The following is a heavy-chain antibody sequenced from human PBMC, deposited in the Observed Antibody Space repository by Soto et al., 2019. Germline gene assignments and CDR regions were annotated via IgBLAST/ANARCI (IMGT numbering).Heavy chain of an antibody. Sequence: GASVKVSRKASGYTFTSYAMHWVRQAPGQRLEWMGWINAGNSNTKYSQKFQGRVTITRDTSESTAYMEVSRVRSEDTAVYYCAREGNWKTFDYWGQGTLVTVSS. J-gene: IGHJ4*02. V-gene: IGHV1-3*01. CDR3: AREGNWKTFDY. CDR2: INAGNSNT. CDR1: GYTFTSYA. D-gene: IGHD1-1*01.